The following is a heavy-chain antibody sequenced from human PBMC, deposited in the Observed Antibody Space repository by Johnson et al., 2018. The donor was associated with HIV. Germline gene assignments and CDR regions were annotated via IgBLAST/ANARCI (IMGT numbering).Heavy chain of an antibody. V-gene: IGHV3-66*01. CDR1: GFTVSSNY. CDR3: AKCGKLLWSGDNDGFDI. D-gene: IGHD3-10*02. Sequence: VQLVESGGGLVQPGGSLRLSCAVSGFTVSSNYMNWVRQAPGKGLEWVSVIYSGGITYYADSVKGRFTISRDNSKNTLYLQMNSLRAEDTAVYYCAKCGKLLWSGDNDGFDIWGQGTMVTVSS. J-gene: IGHJ3*02. CDR2: IYSGGIT.